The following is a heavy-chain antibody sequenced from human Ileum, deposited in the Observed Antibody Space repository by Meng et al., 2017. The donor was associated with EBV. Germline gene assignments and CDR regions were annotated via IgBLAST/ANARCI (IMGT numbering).Heavy chain of an antibody. D-gene: IGHD6-19*01. J-gene: IGHJ4*02. V-gene: IGHV4-61*08. CDR2: IYNSGST. CDR1: CGSVSSGGNF. Sequence: GSCSGVVNGSEDLLLTCSVSCGSVSSGGNFCSWIRQPSGKGLDWIGYIYNSGSTNYNPFLKSLVTISVDTSKYQFCLKLCYVTAADTAVYYCARDGYSSGSDWGQGTLVTVSS. CDR3: ARDGYSSGSD.